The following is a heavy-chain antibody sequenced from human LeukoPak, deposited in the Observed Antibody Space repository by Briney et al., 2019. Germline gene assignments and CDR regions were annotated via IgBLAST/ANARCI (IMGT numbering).Heavy chain of an antibody. CDR3: ARSTMIASKAYYFDY. CDR2: ISSSSTI. D-gene: IGHD3-22*01. CDR1: GFTFSSYS. Sequence: PGGSLRLSCVASGFTFSSYSMKWVRQAPGKGLEWVSSISSSSTIYYADSVKGRFTISRDNAKNSLYLQMNSLRAEDTAVYYCARSTMIASKAYYFDYWGQGTLVTVSS. J-gene: IGHJ4*02. V-gene: IGHV3-48*01.